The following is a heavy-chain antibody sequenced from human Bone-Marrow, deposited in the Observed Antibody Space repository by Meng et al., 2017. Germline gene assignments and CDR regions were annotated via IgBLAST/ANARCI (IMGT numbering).Heavy chain of an antibody. J-gene: IGHJ4*02. Sequence: ASVKVSCKVSGYTLTELSMHWVRQAPGKGLEWMGGFDPEDGETIYAQKFQGRVTMTEDTSTDTAYMELSSLRSEDTAVYYCATVRLAYCGGDCYSRFDYWGQGTRVTVSS. D-gene: IGHD2-21*02. CDR1: GYTLTELS. CDR2: FDPEDGET. V-gene: IGHV1-24*01. CDR3: ATVRLAYCGGDCYSRFDY.